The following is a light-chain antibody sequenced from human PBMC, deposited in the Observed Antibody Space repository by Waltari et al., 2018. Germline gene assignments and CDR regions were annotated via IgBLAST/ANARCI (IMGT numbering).Light chain of an antibody. CDR3: QRYVRLPAT. Sequence: EIVLTQSPGSLSSSPGERVTLSCRASQSVSRALAWYQQKPGQAPRLLIFGAANRATGIPDRFSVSGSETDFSFTISILEPEDVAVYYCQRYVRLPATFGRGTKVEIK. J-gene: IGKJ1*01. CDR2: GAA. CDR1: QSVSRA. V-gene: IGKV3-20*01.